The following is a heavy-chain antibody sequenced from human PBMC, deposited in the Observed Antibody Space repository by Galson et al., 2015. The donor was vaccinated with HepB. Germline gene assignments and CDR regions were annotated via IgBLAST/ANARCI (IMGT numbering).Heavy chain of an antibody. V-gene: IGHV3-48*02. CDR2: ISISSTTI. D-gene: IGHD5-12*01. Sequence: SLRLSCAASGFTFSRFAMNWVRQAPGKGVEWVSYISISSTTIYYADSVKGRFTISRDNAKNLVFLQMNSLRDEDTALYYCVKNGDMVATIFAYWGQGALVTVSS. J-gene: IGHJ4*02. CDR1: GFTFSRFA. CDR3: VKNGDMVATIFAY.